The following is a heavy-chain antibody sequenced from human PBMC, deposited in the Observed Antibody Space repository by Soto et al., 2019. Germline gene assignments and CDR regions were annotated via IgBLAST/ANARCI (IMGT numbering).Heavy chain of an antibody. Sequence: SVTISCTSSGGTFRSYDISWVRQAPGQGLEWMGGIIPIFGTANYAQKFQGRVTITADESTSTAYMELSSLRSEDTAVYYCARWDTIPNWFDPWGQGTLVTVSS. J-gene: IGHJ5*02. D-gene: IGHD3-3*01. V-gene: IGHV1-69*01. CDR2: IIPIFGTA. CDR3: ARWDTIPNWFDP. CDR1: GGTFRSYD.